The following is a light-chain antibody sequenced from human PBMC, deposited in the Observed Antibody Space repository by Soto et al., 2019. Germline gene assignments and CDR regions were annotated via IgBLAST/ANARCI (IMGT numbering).Light chain of an antibody. CDR1: QSVSSN. V-gene: IGKV3-15*01. Sequence: EIVMTQSPATLSVSPGERATLSCRASQSVSSNLAWYQQKPGQAPRLLIYGASTRATGIPARFSGSGYGTECTLTISSLQSEDFAVYYCQQYNNWPPMYTFGQGTKLEIK. CDR2: GAS. CDR3: QQYNNWPPMYT. J-gene: IGKJ2*01.